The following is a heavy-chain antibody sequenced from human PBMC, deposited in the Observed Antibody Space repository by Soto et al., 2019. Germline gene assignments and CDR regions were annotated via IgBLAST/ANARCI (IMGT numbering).Heavy chain of an antibody. Sequence: EVQLVESGGGLIQPGGSLRLSCAVSGFTVSNNYMSWVRQAPGKGLEGVSVIYSGGYTAYGDSVKGRFTISRDNSKNTIYLQMKTLGADAPAVFLWATQPGGGGYWGQGTLVTVSS. J-gene: IGHJ4*02. CDR1: GFTVSNNY. D-gene: IGHD2-2*01. CDR2: IYSGGYT. V-gene: IGHV3-53*01. CDR3: ATQPGGGGY.